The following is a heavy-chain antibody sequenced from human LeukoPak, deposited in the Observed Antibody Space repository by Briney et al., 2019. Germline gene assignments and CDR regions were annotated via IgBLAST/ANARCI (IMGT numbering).Heavy chain of an antibody. CDR3: ARGAMYYDVLTAHYKSDLLDS. D-gene: IGHD3-9*01. V-gene: IGHV4-34*01. J-gene: IGHJ4*02. Sequence: SETLSLTCAVYGDSFTGYYWSWIRQPPGRGLEWIGEINDRGVTYSDPSLKSRVTISRDTSKSQFSLRLTSVTAADTAVYYCARGAMYYDVLTAHYKSDLLDSWGQGTLVTVSS. CDR2: INDRGVT. CDR1: GDSFTGYY.